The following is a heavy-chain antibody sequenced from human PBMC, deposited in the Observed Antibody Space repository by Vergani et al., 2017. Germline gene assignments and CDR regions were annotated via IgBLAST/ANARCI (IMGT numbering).Heavy chain of an antibody. J-gene: IGHJ2*01. CDR2: ISGSGGST. D-gene: IGHD6-13*01. Sequence: EVQLVESGGVVVQPGGSLRLSCAASGFTFDDYTMHWVRQAPGKGLEWVSAISGSGGSTYYADSVKGRFTISRDNSKNTLYLQMNSLRAEDTAVYYCAHFPAGGAAAGYWYFDLWGRGTLVTVSS. CDR3: AHFPAGGAAAGYWYFDL. V-gene: IGHV3-23*04. CDR1: GFTFDDYT.